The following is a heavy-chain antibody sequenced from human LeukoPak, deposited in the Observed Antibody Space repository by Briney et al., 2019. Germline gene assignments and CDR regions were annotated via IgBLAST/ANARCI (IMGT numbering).Heavy chain of an antibody. V-gene: IGHV4-34*01. CDR3: ARATLLRRWFDP. CDR2: INHSGST. CDR1: GGSFSGYY. J-gene: IGHJ5*02. Sequence: SETLSLTCAVYGGSFSGYYWSWIRQPPGKGLEWIGEINHSGSTNYNPSLKSRVTISVDTSKNQFSLKLSSVTAADTAVYYCARATLLRRWFDPWGQGTLATVSS. D-gene: IGHD2-15*01.